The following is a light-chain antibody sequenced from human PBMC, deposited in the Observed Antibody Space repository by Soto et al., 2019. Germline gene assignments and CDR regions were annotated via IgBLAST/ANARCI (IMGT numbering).Light chain of an antibody. V-gene: IGLV2-14*01. J-gene: IGLJ3*02. CDR3: SSFTRRGTLL. CDR2: EVT. Sequence: QSALTQPASVSGSPGQSITISCTGTSSDIGAFDVVSWYQQHPAKAPRLIISEVTNRPSGVSYRFSGSKSGNTASLTISGLQAEDEADYFCSSFTRRGTLLFGGGTKLTVL. CDR1: SSDIGAFDV.